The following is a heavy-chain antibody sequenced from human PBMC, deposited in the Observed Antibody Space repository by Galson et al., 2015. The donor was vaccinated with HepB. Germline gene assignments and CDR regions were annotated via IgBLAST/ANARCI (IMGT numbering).Heavy chain of an antibody. CDR2: ISSTGTYT. Sequence: SLRLSCAASGFTFTNYHMNWVRQAPGKGLEWLSYISSTGTYTNYADTVKGRFTISRDNAKNSLYLQMNNLRAEDTAVYYCARVADADYGDHSHFDYWGQGTLVTVSS. CDR3: ARVADADYGDHSHFDY. D-gene: IGHD4-17*01. CDR1: GFTFTNYH. V-gene: IGHV3-11*06. J-gene: IGHJ4*02.